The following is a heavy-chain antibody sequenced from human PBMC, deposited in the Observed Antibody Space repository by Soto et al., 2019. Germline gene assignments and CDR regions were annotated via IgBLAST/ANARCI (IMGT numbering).Heavy chain of an antibody. CDR1: GYPFTRYG. Sequence: ASVKVSCKASGYPFTRYGISWVRQAPGQGLEWMGWISAYNGNTNYAQKLQGRVTMTTDTSTSTAYMELRSLRSDDTAVYYCARVVVDTAMVILDYWGQRTLVTVSS. D-gene: IGHD5-18*01. V-gene: IGHV1-18*01. CDR3: ARVVVDTAMVILDY. J-gene: IGHJ4*02. CDR2: ISAYNGNT.